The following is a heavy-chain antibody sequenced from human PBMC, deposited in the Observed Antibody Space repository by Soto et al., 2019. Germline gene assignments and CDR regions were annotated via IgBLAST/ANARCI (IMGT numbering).Heavy chain of an antibody. D-gene: IGHD2-2*03. V-gene: IGHV1-3*01. Sequence: GASVKVSCKTSGYTFTSYAMHWVRQAPGQRLEWMGWINAGNGNTKYSQKFQGRVTITRDTSASTAYMELSSLRSEDTAVYYCARGGRGYCSSTSCYVNWFDPWGRESWSLSPQ. CDR1: GYTFTSYA. J-gene: IGHJ5*02. CDR2: INAGNGNT. CDR3: ARGGRGYCSSTSCYVNWFDP.